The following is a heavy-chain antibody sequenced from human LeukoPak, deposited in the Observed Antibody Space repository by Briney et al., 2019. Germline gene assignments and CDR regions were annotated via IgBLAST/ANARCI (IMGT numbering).Heavy chain of an antibody. CDR2: IDYSGST. J-gene: IGHJ5*02. Sequence: SETLSLTCTVSGASLSLYYWSWIRQSPGTGLEWIGYIDYSGSTNCNPSLESRVTISVDTSKNQFSLNLNSVTAADTAVYYCARHRFHYSSGWSGDWFDPWGQGTLVTVSS. CDR1: GASLSLYY. D-gene: IGHD6-19*01. V-gene: IGHV4-59*01. CDR3: ARHRFHYSSGWSGDWFDP.